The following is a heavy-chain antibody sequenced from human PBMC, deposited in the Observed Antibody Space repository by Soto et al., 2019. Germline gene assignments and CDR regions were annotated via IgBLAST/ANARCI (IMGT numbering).Heavy chain of an antibody. J-gene: IGHJ4*02. CDR2: LSGDGTTT. D-gene: IGHD3-22*01. V-gene: IGHV3-23*01. Sequence: VQLLESGGGLVQPGGSLRLSCTASGFTFSSFGMSWVRQAPGKGLEWVSSLSGDGTTTYYVDSVKGRFTISRDNSKNTLSLQMNSLTTEDTAVYYCAKDITFDSSAYNYWGQGILVTVSS. CDR3: AKDITFDSSAYNY. CDR1: GFTFSSFG.